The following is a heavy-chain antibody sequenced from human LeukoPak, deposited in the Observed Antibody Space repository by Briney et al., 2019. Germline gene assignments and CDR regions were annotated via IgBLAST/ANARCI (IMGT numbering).Heavy chain of an antibody. J-gene: IGHJ6*02. CDR2: IWYDGSKE. CDR3: ARNKWELLYYYGMDV. D-gene: IGHD1-26*01. Sequence: PGRSLRLSCEASGFTFTNYAMHWVRQAPGKGLEWVAVIWYDGSKEYYADSVKGRFTISRDNSNNTLYLQMNSLRAEDTAVYYCARNKWELLYYYGMDVWGQGTTVTVSS. CDR1: GFTFTNYA. V-gene: IGHV3-33*01.